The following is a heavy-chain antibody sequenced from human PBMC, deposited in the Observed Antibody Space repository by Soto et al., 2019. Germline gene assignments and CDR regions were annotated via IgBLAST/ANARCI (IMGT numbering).Heavy chain of an antibody. CDR1: GFTFSNYP. Sequence: QVLLVESGGGVVQPGRSLRLSCAASGFTFSNYPMHWVRQVPGKGLEWVALVSFDGDFKNYADSVKGRLTISRDNSKKTLYLHMNTLRPEGTAISYCAREPPPPISFDAFDLWGHGTMVTVSS. CDR3: AREPPPPISFDAFDL. D-gene: IGHD2-21*01. V-gene: IGHV3-30-3*01. J-gene: IGHJ3*01. CDR2: VSFDGDFK.